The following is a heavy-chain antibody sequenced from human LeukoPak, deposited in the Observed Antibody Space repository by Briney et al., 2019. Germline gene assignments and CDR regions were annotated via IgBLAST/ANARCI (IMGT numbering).Heavy chain of an antibody. Sequence: GGSLRLSCAASGFTFSSYSMNWVRQAPEKGLEWVSSISSSSSYIYYADSVKGRFTISRDNAKNSLYLQMNSLRAEDTAVYYCARDHITIFGVVTYYFDYWGQGTLVTVSS. J-gene: IGHJ4*02. CDR3: ARDHITIFGVVTYYFDY. CDR1: GFTFSSYS. CDR2: ISSSSSYI. V-gene: IGHV3-21*01. D-gene: IGHD3-3*01.